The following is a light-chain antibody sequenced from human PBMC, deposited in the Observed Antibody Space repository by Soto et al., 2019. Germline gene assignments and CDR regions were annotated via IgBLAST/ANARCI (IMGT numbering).Light chain of an antibody. CDR1: QSFSTNY. CDR3: QQYSDWPIT. J-gene: IGKJ5*01. V-gene: IGKV3D-20*01. CDR2: GAS. Sequence: EIVLTQSPATLSLSPGERATLSCGASQSFSTNYLAWYQQKPGLVPRLLIYGASTRATAVPDRFSGSGSGTDFTLTITSLQSDDFAVYFCQQYSDWPITFGQGTRLEI.